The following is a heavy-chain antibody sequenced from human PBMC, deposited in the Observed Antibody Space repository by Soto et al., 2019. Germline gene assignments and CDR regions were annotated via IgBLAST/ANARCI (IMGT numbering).Heavy chain of an antibody. V-gene: IGHV5-10-1*01. D-gene: IGHD6-25*01. Sequence: GESLKISCMGSGYSFTSYWISWVRQMPGKGLEWMGRIDPSDSYTNYSPSFQGHVTISADKSISTAYLQWSSLKASDTAMYYCASSGSYYYYGMDVWGQGTTVTVSS. CDR3: ASSGSYYYYGMDV. J-gene: IGHJ6*02. CDR2: IDPSDSYT. CDR1: GYSFTSYW.